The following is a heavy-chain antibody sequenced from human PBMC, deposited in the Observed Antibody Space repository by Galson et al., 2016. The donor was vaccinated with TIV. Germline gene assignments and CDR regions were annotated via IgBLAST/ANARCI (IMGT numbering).Heavy chain of an antibody. V-gene: IGHV1-2*02. Sequence: SVKVSCKASGYTFTGFYIHWIRQAPGQGLEWMGWLNPDSGATDYAQNFQSRVTMTRDTSISTAYMELSRLMSVDTAVYYCARRNWGNWLDPWGQGTLVTVSS. CDR2: LNPDSGAT. D-gene: IGHD3-16*01. CDR3: ARRNWGNWLDP. CDR1: GYTFTGFY. J-gene: IGHJ5*02.